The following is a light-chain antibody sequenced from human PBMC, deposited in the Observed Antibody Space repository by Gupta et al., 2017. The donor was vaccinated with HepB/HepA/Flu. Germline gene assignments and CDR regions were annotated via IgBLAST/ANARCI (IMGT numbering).Light chain of an antibody. V-gene: IGKV1-39*01. J-gene: IGKJ3*01. Sequence: DIQMTQSPSPLSASVGDRVTITFLSSQSISSYLNWYQQKPGKAPKLLIYAASCLHSGVPSRFSGSGSGTDFTLTISRLQPEDFATYYCQQCDSTPFTFGHGTKVDIK. CDR2: AAS. CDR1: QSISSY. CDR3: QQCDSTPFT.